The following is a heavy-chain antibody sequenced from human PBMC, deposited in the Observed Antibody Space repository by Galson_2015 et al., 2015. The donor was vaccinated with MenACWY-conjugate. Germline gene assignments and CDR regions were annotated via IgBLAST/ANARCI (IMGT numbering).Heavy chain of an antibody. CDR1: GFPFSSFW. D-gene: IGHD5-12*01. J-gene: IGHJ4*02. CDR3: VRGGRGYAFDY. Sequence: FLRLSCAASGFPFSSFWMHWVRQAPGKGLIWVSHINSDGTTTTYVDSVKGRFTISRDNARNTLDLQMNSLGAEDTAVYYCVRGGRGYAFDYCGQGTLVTVSS. CDR2: INSDGTTT. V-gene: IGHV3-74*03.